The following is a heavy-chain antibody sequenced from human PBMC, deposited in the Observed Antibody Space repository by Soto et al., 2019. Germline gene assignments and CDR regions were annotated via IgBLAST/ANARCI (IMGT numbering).Heavy chain of an antibody. V-gene: IGHV4-59*01. J-gene: IGHJ4*02. CDR2: IHHTGVT. D-gene: IGHD2-2*01. CDR1: GASITSYY. CDR3: ARYARIPDC. Sequence: PSETLCLTCTVSGASITSYYWSWFRQPPGQGLESLGYIHHTGVTNSNPSLRGRLSISIDTAKNQFSLKLSSVTSADTAIYYRARYARIPDCWGQGTLVTVSS.